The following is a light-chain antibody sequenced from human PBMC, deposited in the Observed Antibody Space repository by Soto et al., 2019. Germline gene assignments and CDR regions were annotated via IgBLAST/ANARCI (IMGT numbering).Light chain of an antibody. V-gene: IGKV3-20*01. J-gene: IGKJ1*01. Sequence: EIVLTQSPGTLSLSPGERATLSCRASQSVSSSYLAWYQQKPGQPPRLVISEASTRATGIPDRFSRSGSGTDFTLTIRSLEPEDFAVYYCQQFGRSPPSWTFGQGTKVEI. CDR2: EAS. CDR3: QQFGRSPPSWT. CDR1: QSVSSSY.